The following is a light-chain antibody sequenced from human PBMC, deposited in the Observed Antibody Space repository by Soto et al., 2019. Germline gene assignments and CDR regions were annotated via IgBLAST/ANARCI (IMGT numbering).Light chain of an antibody. CDR2: KAS. CDR1: QTISSW. Sequence: DIQMTQSPSTMSGSVGDRVTITCRASQTISSWLAWYQQKPGKAPKLLIYKASTLKSGVPSRFSGSGSWTEFTLTISTLQSDDFAPYCSLHYKSYSHAFGQG. J-gene: IGKJ1*01. CDR3: LHYKSYSHA. V-gene: IGKV1-5*03.